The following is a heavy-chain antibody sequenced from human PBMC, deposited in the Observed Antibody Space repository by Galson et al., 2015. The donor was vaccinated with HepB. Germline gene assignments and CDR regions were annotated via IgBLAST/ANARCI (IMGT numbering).Heavy chain of an antibody. CDR2: IIPIFGTP. CDR1: GGTFNSYA. D-gene: IGHD5-24*01. CDR3: ARGGDASNTPFDY. Sequence: SVKVSCKASGGTFNSYAINWVRQAPGQGLEWMGKIIPIFGTPKYAQKFQDRVTITADDSTNTAYMELRSLRSEDTALYYCARGGDASNTPFDYWGQGTLVIVSS. V-gene: IGHV1-69*13. J-gene: IGHJ4*02.